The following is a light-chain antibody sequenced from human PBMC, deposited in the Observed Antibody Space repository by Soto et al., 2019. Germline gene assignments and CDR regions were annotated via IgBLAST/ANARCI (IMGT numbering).Light chain of an antibody. Sequence: QSALTQPRSVSGSPGQSLTISCTGTSSDVGGYNYVSWYQQHPGKVPKLMIYDVTKRPSGVPDRFSGSKSGNTASLTISGLRAEDEADYYCCSHAGSYTYVFGTGTKVTVL. CDR1: SSDVGGYNY. J-gene: IGLJ1*01. CDR2: DVT. V-gene: IGLV2-11*01. CDR3: CSHAGSYTYV.